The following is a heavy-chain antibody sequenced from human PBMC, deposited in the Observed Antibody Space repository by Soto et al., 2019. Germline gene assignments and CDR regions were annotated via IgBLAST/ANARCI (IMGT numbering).Heavy chain of an antibody. CDR3: AGHEKCHYSYGFNCFDL. Sequence: SETLSLSCTASGGSLSSGTYYWGWLRQPPGKGLEWIGSFYSGTTYYSPSLQSRVTISVDTSANPPSLKLSTGTAADTAVYYCAGHEKCHYSYGFNCFDLWGQGTLVTVSS. J-gene: IGHJ5*02. D-gene: IGHD5-18*01. V-gene: IGHV4-39*01. CDR2: FYSGTT. CDR1: GGSLSSGTYY.